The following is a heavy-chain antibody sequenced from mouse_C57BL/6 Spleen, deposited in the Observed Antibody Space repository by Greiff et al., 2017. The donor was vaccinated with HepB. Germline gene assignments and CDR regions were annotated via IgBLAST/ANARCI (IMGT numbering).Heavy chain of an antibody. Sequence: VQLQQSGAELVMPGASVKLSCKASGYTFTSYWMHWVKQRPGQGLEWIGEIDPSDSYTNYNQKFKGKSTLTVDKSSSTAYMQLSSLTSEDSAVYYCARSTTVVATEYYFDYWGQGTTLTVSS. J-gene: IGHJ2*01. D-gene: IGHD1-1*01. CDR1: GYTFTSYW. CDR3: ARSTTVVATEYYFDY. V-gene: IGHV1-69*01. CDR2: IDPSDSYT.